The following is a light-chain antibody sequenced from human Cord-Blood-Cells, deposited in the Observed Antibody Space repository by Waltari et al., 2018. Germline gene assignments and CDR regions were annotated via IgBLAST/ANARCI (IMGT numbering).Light chain of an antibody. V-gene: IGLV2-23*01. J-gene: IGLJ2*01. CDR2: EGS. Sequence: QSALTQPASVSGSPGQSINISCTGTSSAVGSYNLVSRYQQHPGKAPKHMIFEGSKRPSGVSNRFCGSKSGNTASLTISGLQAKDEADYYCCSYAGSSTYVVFGGGTKLTVL. CDR1: SSAVGSYNL. CDR3: CSYAGSSTYVV.